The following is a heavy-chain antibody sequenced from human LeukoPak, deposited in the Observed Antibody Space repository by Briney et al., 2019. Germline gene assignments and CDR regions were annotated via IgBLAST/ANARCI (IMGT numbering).Heavy chain of an antibody. CDR3: ARVRKVGSSSSMGY. V-gene: IGHV1-8*01. D-gene: IGHD6-6*01. Sequence: SVKVSCKASGYTFTSYDINSVPQAPGQGLEWMGWINPNSGNTGYAQKFQRRVTMTRNTSISTAYMELSSLRSEDTAVYYCARVRKVGSSSSMGYWGQGTLVTVSS. CDR2: INPNSGNT. CDR1: GYTFTSYD. J-gene: IGHJ4*02.